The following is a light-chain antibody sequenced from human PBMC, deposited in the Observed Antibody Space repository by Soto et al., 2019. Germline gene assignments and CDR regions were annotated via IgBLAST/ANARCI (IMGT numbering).Light chain of an antibody. Sequence: ETVLTQSPGTLSLSPGERATLSCRASQSVSSAYLAWYQQKPGQAPRLLIYTASSRATGVPDRFSGSGSGTDFTLTINSLEPEDVAVYYCQHYRSAPLSWTFGQGTKVEIK. J-gene: IGKJ1*01. CDR3: QHYRSAPLSWT. CDR1: QSVSSAY. V-gene: IGKV3-20*01. CDR2: TAS.